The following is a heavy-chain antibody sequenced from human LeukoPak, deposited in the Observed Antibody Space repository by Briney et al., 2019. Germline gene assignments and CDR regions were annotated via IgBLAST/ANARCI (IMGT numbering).Heavy chain of an antibody. J-gene: IGHJ4*02. Sequence: SVKVSCKASGFTFTSSAMQWVRQARGQRLEWIGWIVVGSGNTNYAQKFQERVTITRDMSTSTAYMELSSLRSEDTAVYYCAAGWWVYLTIFDYWGKGTLVTVSS. CDR1: GFTFTSSA. CDR3: AAGWWVYLTIFDY. CDR2: IVVGSGNT. V-gene: IGHV1-58*02. D-gene: IGHD2-15*01.